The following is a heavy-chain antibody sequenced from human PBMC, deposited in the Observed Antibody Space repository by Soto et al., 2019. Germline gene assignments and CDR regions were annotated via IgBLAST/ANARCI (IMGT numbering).Heavy chain of an antibody. V-gene: IGHV4-31*03. CDR1: GGSISSGGHY. D-gene: IGHD2-2*01. Sequence: QVQLQESGPGLVKPSQALSLICTVSGGSISSGGHYWSWIRQHPGKGLEWIGYIYYTGTTYYNPSLRSRLTISVDSSRNQFSLRLXSVTAADTAVYYCAREDETSNYFDYWGQGTLVTVSS. J-gene: IGHJ4*02. CDR3: AREDETSNYFDY. CDR2: IYYTGTT.